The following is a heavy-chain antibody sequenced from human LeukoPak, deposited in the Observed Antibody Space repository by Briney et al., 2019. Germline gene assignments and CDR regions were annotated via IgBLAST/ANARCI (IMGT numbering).Heavy chain of an antibody. CDR2: INHSGST. Sequence: ASETLSLTCAVYGGSFSGYYWSWIRQPPGKGLEWIGEINHSGSTNYNPSLKSRVTISVDTSKNQFSLKLSSVTAADTAVYYCARRVGLLLNWFDPWGQGTLVNVSS. CDR1: GGSFSGYY. D-gene: IGHD2-2*01. J-gene: IGHJ5*02. V-gene: IGHV4-34*01. CDR3: ARRVGLLLNWFDP.